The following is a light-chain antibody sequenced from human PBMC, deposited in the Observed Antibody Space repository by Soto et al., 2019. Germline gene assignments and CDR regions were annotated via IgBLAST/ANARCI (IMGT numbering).Light chain of an antibody. J-gene: IGKJ3*01. CDR2: DAS. V-gene: IGKV1-33*01. Sequence: DIQMTQSPSSLSASVGDRVTITCQASQDISNYLNWHQQKPGKAPKLLIYDASNLETGVPSRFSGSGSGTDFTFTISSLQPEDIATYYCQQYDTLRVTFGPGTKVDIK. CDR3: QQYDTLRVT. CDR1: QDISNY.